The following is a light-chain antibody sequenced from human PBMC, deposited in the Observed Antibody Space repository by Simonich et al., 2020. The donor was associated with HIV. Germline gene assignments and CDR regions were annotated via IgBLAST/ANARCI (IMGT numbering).Light chain of an antibody. J-gene: IGKJ1*01. CDR1: KSISSY. V-gene: IGKV1-5*03. CDR3: QQYNSYSPWT. Sequence: DIQMTQSPSSLSASVGDKVTITCRASKSISSYLNWYQQKPGKAPKVLIYKASSLESGVPSRFSGSGSGTEFTLTISSLQPDDFATYYCQQYNSYSPWTFGQGTKVEIK. CDR2: KAS.